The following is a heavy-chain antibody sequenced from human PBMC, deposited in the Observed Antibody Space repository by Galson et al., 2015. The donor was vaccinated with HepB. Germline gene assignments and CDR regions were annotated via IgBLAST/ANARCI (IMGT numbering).Heavy chain of an antibody. CDR3: ARDGNHYELDR. Sequence: SLRLSCAASGFTLRRFGMHWVRRAPGRGLEWISFVKSPGSGLARLSFRKSSGSDKTYANAVKGRFTISRDDSTTTIFLQMESLRDDDTAVYNCARDGNHYELDRWGQGTRVTVSS. J-gene: IGHJ5*02. V-gene: IGHV3-33*02. CDR2: VKSPGSGLARLSFRKSSGSDK. CDR1: GFTLRRFG. D-gene: IGHD3-3*01.